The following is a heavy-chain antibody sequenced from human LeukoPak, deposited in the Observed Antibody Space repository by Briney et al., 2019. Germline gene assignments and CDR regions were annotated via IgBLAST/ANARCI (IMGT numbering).Heavy chain of an antibody. CDR1: GYSISSGYY. Sequence: SETLSLTCGVSGYSISSGYYWGWIRQPPGKGLEWIGSIHHRGTTYHNPSLKSRVTISVDTSKNQFSLKLSSVTAADTAVYYCARRGDDFWSGYHIDYWGQGTLVTVSS. V-gene: IGHV4-38-2*01. J-gene: IGHJ4*02. CDR3: ARRGDDFWSGYHIDY. D-gene: IGHD3-3*01. CDR2: IHHRGTT.